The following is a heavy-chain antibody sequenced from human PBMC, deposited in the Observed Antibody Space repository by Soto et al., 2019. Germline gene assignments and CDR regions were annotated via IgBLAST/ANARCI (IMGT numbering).Heavy chain of an antibody. CDR3: ASNSRASYHFDS. CDR2: IIPIFGTT. CDR1: GGTYRSYA. Sequence: GASVKVSCKASGGTYRSYAISWVRQAPGQGLEWMGGIIPIFGTTNYAQKFQDRVTITADESTSTAYMDLNSLTSDDTAVYYCASNSRASYHFDSWGQGTLVTVSS. J-gene: IGHJ4*02. D-gene: IGHD3-16*02. V-gene: IGHV1-69*13.